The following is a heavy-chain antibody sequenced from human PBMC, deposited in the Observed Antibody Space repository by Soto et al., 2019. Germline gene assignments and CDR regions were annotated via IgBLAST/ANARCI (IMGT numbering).Heavy chain of an antibody. J-gene: IGHJ4*02. V-gene: IGHV3-30-3*01. D-gene: IGHD1-26*01. Sequence: GSLRLSCAASGFTFSSYAMHWGRQAPGKGLEWVAVISYDGSNKYYADSVKGRFTISRDNSKNTLYLQMNSLRAEDTAVYYCARDNILFSGSYYEFPDYWGQGTLVTVSS. CDR3: ARDNILFSGSYYEFPDY. CDR2: ISYDGSNK. CDR1: GFTFSSYA.